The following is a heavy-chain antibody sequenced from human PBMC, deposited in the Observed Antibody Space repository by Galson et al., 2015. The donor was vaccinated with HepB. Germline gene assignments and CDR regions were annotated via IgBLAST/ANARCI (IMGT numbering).Heavy chain of an antibody. V-gene: IGHV1-69*10. Sequence: SVKVSCKASGGTFSSYTFSWVRQAPGQGLEWMGGIIPGFGITNYVQKFQGRVTITADKSTSTAYMELSSLRSEDTAVHYCARDSNFRGVIIYDMDVWGQGTTVTVSS. CDR1: GGTFSSYT. CDR2: IIPGFGIT. J-gene: IGHJ6*02. D-gene: IGHD3-10*01. CDR3: ARDSNFRGVIIYDMDV.